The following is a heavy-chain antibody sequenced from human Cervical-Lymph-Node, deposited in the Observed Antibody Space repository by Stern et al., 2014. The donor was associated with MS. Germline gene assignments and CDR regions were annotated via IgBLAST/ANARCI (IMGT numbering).Heavy chain of an antibody. J-gene: IGHJ4*02. Sequence: VQLLESGAEVKKPGASVKVSCQASGYTFTGSYLHWVRQAPGQGLEWLGRINPSIGDTDYAQKFQGRVTMTRDTSISTAYMELSSLRSDDTAVYYCARGHYYGSGVDYWGQGTLVTVSS. D-gene: IGHD3-10*01. CDR3: ARGHYYGSGVDY. CDR1: GYTFTGSY. CDR2: INPSIGDT. V-gene: IGHV1-2*06.